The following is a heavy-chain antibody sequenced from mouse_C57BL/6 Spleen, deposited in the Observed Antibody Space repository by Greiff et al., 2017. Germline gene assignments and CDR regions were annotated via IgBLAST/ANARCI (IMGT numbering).Heavy chain of an antibody. CDR3: ARGGYGSRDPFAY. J-gene: IGHJ3*01. V-gene: IGHV1-22*01. CDR2: INPNNGGT. D-gene: IGHD1-1*01. Sequence: VQLQQSGPELVKPGASVKMSCKASGFTFTDYNMHWVKQSPGKSLEWIGYINPNNGGTSYNEKFKGKATLTVNTSSSSAYMELRSLTSEDSAVYDCARGGYGSRDPFAYWGKGTLVTVSA. CDR1: GFTFTDYN.